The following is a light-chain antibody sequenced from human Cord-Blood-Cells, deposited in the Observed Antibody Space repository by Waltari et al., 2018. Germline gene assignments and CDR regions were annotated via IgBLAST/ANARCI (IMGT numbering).Light chain of an antibody. CDR1: QSISSY. V-gene: IGKV1-39*01. Sequence: DIKMTQSPSSLSASLGDRVTTTCRASQSISSYLNWDQQKPGKAPKLLIYAASSLQIGVPSRFRCSGSGTDFTLTISSRQPEDFATYYCQQSYSTPITFGQGTRLEIK. CDR2: AAS. CDR3: QQSYSTPIT. J-gene: IGKJ5*01.